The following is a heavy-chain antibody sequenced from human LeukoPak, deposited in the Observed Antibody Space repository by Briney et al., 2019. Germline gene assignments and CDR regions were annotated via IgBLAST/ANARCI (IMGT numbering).Heavy chain of an antibody. D-gene: IGHD4-11*01. Sequence: GGSLRLSCVASGFTFSNHWMHWVRQAPGKGLVWVSRINVDESAISYADSVKGRFTISRDSAKNTLFLQMSSLRAEDTAVYYCARDDDYGNYLVEYWGQGTLVTVSS. CDR1: GFTFSNHW. J-gene: IGHJ4*02. CDR2: INVDESAI. V-gene: IGHV3-74*01. CDR3: ARDDDYGNYLVEY.